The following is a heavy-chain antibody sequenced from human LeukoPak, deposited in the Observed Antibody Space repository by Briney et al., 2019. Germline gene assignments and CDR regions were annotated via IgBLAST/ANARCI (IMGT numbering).Heavy chain of an antibody. V-gene: IGHV3-23*01. CDR1: GFTFSSYG. D-gene: IGHD5-12*01. CDR3: AKALSYSGYDYYLDF. CDR2: ISGSGGST. J-gene: IGHJ4*02. Sequence: GGSLRLSCAAYGFTFSSYGMSWIRQAPGKGLEWISAISGSGGSTYYADSVKGRFTISRDNSKNTLYLQMNSLRAEDTAVYYCAKALSYSGYDYYLDFGGQGTLVTVSS.